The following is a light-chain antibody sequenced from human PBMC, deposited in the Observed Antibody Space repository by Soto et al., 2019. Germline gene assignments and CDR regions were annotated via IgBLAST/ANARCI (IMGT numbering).Light chain of an antibody. CDR1: QSISSF. CDR2: AAS. Sequence: DIQMTQSPSSLSASIGDRVTITCRASQSISSFLNWYHQRPGKAPKVLIYAASSLQSGVPSRFRGSGSGTDFTLTISSLQPGDFATYFCQQSYSTPWTFGQGTKVE. CDR3: QQSYSTPWT. V-gene: IGKV1-39*01. J-gene: IGKJ1*01.